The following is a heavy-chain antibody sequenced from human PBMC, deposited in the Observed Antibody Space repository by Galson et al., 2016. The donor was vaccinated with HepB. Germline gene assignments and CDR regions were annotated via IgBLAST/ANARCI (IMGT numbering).Heavy chain of an antibody. CDR2: ISGSGGTT. J-gene: IGHJ1*01. Sequence: SLRLSCAASGFTFSSYAMNWVRQPPGKGLEWVSGISGSGGTTYYADSLKGRFTISRDNSKSTLYPQMNSLRAENTAVYYCAKGAYSLPEYFHPWGQGTLVTVSS. CDR1: GFTFSSYA. D-gene: IGHD2-15*01. CDR3: AKGAYSLPEYFHP. V-gene: IGHV3-23*01.